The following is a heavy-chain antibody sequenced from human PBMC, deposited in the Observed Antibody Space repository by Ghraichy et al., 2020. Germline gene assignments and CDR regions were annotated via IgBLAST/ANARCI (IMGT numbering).Heavy chain of an antibody. CDR3: ARSLLWGNFDY. V-gene: IGHV4-59*01. J-gene: IGHJ4*02. CDR1: GGSLSSYY. D-gene: IGHD2-21*01. CDR2: IPNAGGPNT. Sequence: SETLSLTCTVSGGSLSSYYWNWIRQAPGKGLEWIGYIPNAGGPNTNYSPSFKRRVTISVDTSKNQFSLNLASVTAADTAVYFCARSLLWGNFDYLGQGTLITITS.